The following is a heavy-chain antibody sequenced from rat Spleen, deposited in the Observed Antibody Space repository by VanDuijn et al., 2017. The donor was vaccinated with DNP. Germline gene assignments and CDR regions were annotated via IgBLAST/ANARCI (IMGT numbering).Heavy chain of an antibody. Sequence: EVLLVESDGGLVQPGRSLKLSCAVSGFTFSDYYMAWVRQAPTKGLEWVASISTGGGNTYYRDSVKGRFTISRDNAKSTLYLQMDSLRSEDTATYYCTSDSSYEGSAFAYWGHGTLVTVSS. CDR2: ISTGGGNT. D-gene: IGHD1-11*01. CDR1: GFTFSDYY. V-gene: IGHV5-27*01. J-gene: IGHJ3*01. CDR3: TSDSSYEGSAFAY.